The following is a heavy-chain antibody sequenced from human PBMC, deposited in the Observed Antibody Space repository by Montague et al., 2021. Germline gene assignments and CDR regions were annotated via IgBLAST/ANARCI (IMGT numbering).Heavy chain of an antibody. V-gene: IGHV4-38-2*02. J-gene: IGHJ6*03. Sequence: SETLSLTCTVSRSLINSDYYWGWIRQPPGKGLEWMGGVSHGGRIXYNPSLKSRVTISVDTSNNHFSLKLSSVTAADTAMYYCARERDRYYYMDIWGKGTTITVSS. CDR1: RSLINSDYY. CDR2: VSHGGRI. CDR3: ARERDRYYYMDI.